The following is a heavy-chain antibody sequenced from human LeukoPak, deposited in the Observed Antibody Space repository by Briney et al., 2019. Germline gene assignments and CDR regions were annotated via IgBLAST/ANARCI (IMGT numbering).Heavy chain of an antibody. CDR2: IYSGGST. Sequence: GGSLRLSCAASGFTASSHYMSWVRQAPGKGLDWVSVIYSGGSTYYADSVKGRFTISRDNSKNTLYLQMNSLRVEDTAVYYCANTGSYSVYWGQGTLVTVSS. D-gene: IGHD1-26*01. J-gene: IGHJ4*02. V-gene: IGHV3-53*01. CDR3: ANTGSYSVY. CDR1: GFTASSHY.